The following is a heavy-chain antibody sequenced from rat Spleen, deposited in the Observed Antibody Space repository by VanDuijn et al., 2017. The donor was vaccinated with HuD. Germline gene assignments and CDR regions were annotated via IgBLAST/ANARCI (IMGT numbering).Heavy chain of an antibody. CDR3: SREGLYGNFFDY. CDR2: ISTSGGST. V-gene: IGHV5-27*01. CDR1: GFTFTNYY. J-gene: IGHJ2*01. Sequence: EVQLVESGGDLVQPGRSLKLSCAASGFTFTNYYMAWVRQAPTKGLEWVASISTSGGSTYYRDSVKGRFTISRDNAKSTLYLQMDSLRSEDTATYYCSREGLYGNFFDYCGQGVMVTVSS. D-gene: IGHD1-11*01.